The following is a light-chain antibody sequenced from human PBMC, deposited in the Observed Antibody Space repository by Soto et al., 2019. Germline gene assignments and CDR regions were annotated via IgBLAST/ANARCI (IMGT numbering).Light chain of an antibody. J-gene: IGLJ1*01. CDR1: SSNFGAGYD. CDR2: GNS. Sequence: QSVLTQPPSVSGAPGQRVTISCTGSSSNFGAGYDVHWYQQLPGTAPKVLIYGNSNRPSGVPDRFSGSKSGTSDSLAITGFQAEDEADYYCQSYDSSLSGYVFGTGTKVTVL. CDR3: QSYDSSLSGYV. V-gene: IGLV1-40*01.